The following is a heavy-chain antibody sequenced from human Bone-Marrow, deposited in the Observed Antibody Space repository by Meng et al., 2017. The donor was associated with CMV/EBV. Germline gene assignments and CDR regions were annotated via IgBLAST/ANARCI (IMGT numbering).Heavy chain of an antibody. CDR1: GGSISSGGYY. CDR3: ARAGEAGKRDAFDI. J-gene: IGHJ3*02. D-gene: IGHD6-13*01. V-gene: IGHV4-61*08. CDR2: IYYSGST. Sequence: SETLSLTCTVSGGSISSGGYYWSWIRQHPGKGLEWIGYIYYSGSTYYNPSLKSRVTISVDTSKNQFSLKLSSVTAADTAVYYCARAGEAGKRDAFDIWGQGTMVTVSS.